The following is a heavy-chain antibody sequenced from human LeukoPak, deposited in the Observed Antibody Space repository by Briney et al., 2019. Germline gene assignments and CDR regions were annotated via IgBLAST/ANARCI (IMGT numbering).Heavy chain of an antibody. CDR2: INTSGST. CDR3: AREKRPRSYYDSSGYYDY. J-gene: IGHJ4*02. CDR1: GGSISSGSYY. D-gene: IGHD3-22*01. V-gene: IGHV4-61*02. Sequence: TSQTLSLTCTVSGGSISSGSYYWSWIRQPAGKGLEWIGRINTSGSTNYNPSLKSRVTISVDTSKNQFSLKLSSVTAADTAVYYCAREKRPRSYYDSSGYYDYWGQGTLVTVSS.